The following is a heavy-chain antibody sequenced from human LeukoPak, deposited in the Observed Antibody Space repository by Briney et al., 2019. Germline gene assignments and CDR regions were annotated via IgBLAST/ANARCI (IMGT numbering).Heavy chain of an antibody. CDR3: ARGWGVIVVVTAGWFDP. J-gene: IGHJ5*02. V-gene: IGHV4-39*07. D-gene: IGHD2-21*02. CDR2: INHSGST. Sequence: SETLSLTCTVSGGSISSSSYCWGWTRQPPGKGLEWIGEINHSGSTNYNPSLKSRVTISVDTSKNQFSLKLSSVTAADTAVYYCARGWGVIVVVTAGWFDPWGQGTLVTVSS. CDR1: GGSISSSSYC.